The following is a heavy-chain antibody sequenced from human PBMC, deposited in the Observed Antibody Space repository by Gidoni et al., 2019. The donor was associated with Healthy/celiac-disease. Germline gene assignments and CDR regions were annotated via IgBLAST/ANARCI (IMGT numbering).Heavy chain of an antibody. CDR1: GFTFSSYA. J-gene: IGHJ5*02. Sequence: EVQLLESGGGLVQPGGSLSLSCAASGFTFSSYAMSWVRQAPGKGLEWVSAISCSGGSTYYADSVKGRFTISRDNSKNTLYLQMNSLRAEDTAVYYCAKDRGYSSSWYVPWGQGTLVTVSS. D-gene: IGHD6-13*01. V-gene: IGHV3-23*01. CDR2: ISCSGGST. CDR3: AKDRGYSSSWYVP.